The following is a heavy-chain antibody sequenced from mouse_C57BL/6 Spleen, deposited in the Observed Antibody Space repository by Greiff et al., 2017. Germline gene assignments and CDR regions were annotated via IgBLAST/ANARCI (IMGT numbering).Heavy chain of an antibody. D-gene: IGHD1-1*01. CDR3: ANYYGSSTGYFDY. V-gene: IGHV1-26*01. J-gene: IGHJ2*01. CDR1: GYTFTDYY. Sequence: EVQLQQSGPELVKPGASVKISCKASGYTFTDYYMNWVKQSHGKSLEWIGDINPNNGGTSYNQKFKGKATLTVDKSSSTAYMELRSLTSEDSAVYYCANYYGSSTGYFDYWGQGTTLTVSS. CDR2: INPNNGGT.